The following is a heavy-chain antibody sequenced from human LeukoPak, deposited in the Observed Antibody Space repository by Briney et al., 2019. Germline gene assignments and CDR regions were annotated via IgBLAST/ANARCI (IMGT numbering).Heavy chain of an antibody. J-gene: IGHJ4*02. Sequence: GESLKISCKGSGYRFNAYWIAWVRQMPGKGLEWMGIIYPGDSDTRYSPSFQGQVTISADKSISTAYLQWSSLKASDTAMYYCARGPYSSSWRFYFDYWGQGTLVTVSS. CDR1: GYRFNAYW. V-gene: IGHV5-51*01. CDR2: IYPGDSDT. CDR3: ARGPYSSSWRFYFDY. D-gene: IGHD6-13*01.